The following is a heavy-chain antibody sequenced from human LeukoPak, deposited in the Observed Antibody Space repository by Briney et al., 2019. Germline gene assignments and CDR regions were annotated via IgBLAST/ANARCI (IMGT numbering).Heavy chain of an antibody. D-gene: IGHD3-22*01. CDR3: ARTGNYYDSSGYWGWIDY. Sequence: SETLSLTCTVSGGSISDYYWSWIRQPPGKGPECIGYVHYSGSTNYNPSLKSRVTTSVDTSKNQFSLKLTSVTAADTAVYYCARTGNYYDSSGYWGWIDYWGQGTLVTVSS. CDR1: GGSISDYY. J-gene: IGHJ4*02. CDR2: VHYSGST. V-gene: IGHV4-59*01.